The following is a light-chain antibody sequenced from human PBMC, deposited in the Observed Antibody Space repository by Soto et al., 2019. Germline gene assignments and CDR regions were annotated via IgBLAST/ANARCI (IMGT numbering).Light chain of an antibody. J-gene: IGKJ4*01. CDR2: DAS. CDR3: QQRSDWPLT. CDR1: QSLSSY. V-gene: IGKV3-11*01. Sequence: EIVLTQSPATLSLSPGERATLSCRASQSLSSYLAWYQQKRDQAPRLLIYDASKRATGIPARFSGSGSGTDFTLSISSLEPEDFAVYYCQQRSDWPLTFGGGTKVEIK.